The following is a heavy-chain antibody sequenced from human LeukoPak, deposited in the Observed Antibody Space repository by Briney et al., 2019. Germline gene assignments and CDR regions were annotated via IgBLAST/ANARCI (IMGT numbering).Heavy chain of an antibody. D-gene: IGHD1-1*01. V-gene: IGHV3-53*01. Sequence: PGGSLRLSCAASGFTVNRDYMSWVRQSPGKGLEWVSVVYTEGRTFYADSVKGRFTISRDDSKNTVFLQMNSLRAEDTAIYFCTRGSLTVSAGYNWGRGTVVTVSS. CDR1: GFTVNRDY. CDR2: VYTEGRT. J-gene: IGHJ4*02. CDR3: TRGSLTVSAGYN.